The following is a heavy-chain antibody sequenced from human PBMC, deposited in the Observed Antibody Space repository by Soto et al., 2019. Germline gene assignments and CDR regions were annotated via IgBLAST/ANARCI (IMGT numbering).Heavy chain of an antibody. CDR2: IIPIFGTA. V-gene: IGHV1-69*13. CDR3: ARDSKAQDAFEI. Sequence: ASVKVSCKASGGTFSSYAISWVRQAPGQGLEWMGGIIPIFGTANYAQKFQGRVTITADESTSTAYMELSSLRSEDTAVYDCARDSKAQDAFEIWGQGTLVTV. CDR1: GGTFSSYA. J-gene: IGHJ3*02.